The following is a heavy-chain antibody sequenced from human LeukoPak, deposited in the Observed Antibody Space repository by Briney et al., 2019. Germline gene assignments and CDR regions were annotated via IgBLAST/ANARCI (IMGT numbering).Heavy chain of an antibody. D-gene: IGHD3-10*01. J-gene: IGHJ4*02. Sequence: ASVKVSCKTSGYIFTTYYIHWVRQAPGQGLEWMGIINPSGGSTNYAQRFQGRVTMTRDTSTSTVYMELTGPTSEDTGVYYCARDLRSGSVRFDYWGQGTLVTVSS. V-gene: IGHV1-46*01. CDR1: GYIFTTYY. CDR3: ARDLRSGSVRFDY. CDR2: INPSGGST.